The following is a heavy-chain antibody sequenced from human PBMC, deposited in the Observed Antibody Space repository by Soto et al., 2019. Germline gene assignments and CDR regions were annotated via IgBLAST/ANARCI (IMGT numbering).Heavy chain of an antibody. V-gene: IGHV3-23*01. CDR3: AKVATPELMFSSLDY. D-gene: IGHD1-26*01. CDR2: ISGSGGST. Sequence: GGSLRLSCAASGFTFSSYAMSWVRQAPGKGLEWVSAISGSGGSTYYAASVKGRFTFSKDNSKNTLYLQMTSLTAEDTAVYYCAKVATPELMFSSLDYWGQGTLVTVSS. J-gene: IGHJ4*02. CDR1: GFTFSSYA.